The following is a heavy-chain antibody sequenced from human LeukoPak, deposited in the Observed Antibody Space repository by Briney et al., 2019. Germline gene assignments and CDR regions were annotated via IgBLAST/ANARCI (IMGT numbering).Heavy chain of an antibody. D-gene: IGHD4-23*01. Sequence: SQTLSLTCTVSGGSISSGDYYWSWIRQPPGKGLEWIGYIYYSGSTYYNPSLKSRVTISVDTSNNQFSLKLSSVTAADTAVYYCARDLPYGGNRAFDYWGQGTLVTVSS. CDR1: GGSISSGDYY. CDR3: ARDLPYGGNRAFDY. CDR2: IYYSGST. V-gene: IGHV4-30-4*08. J-gene: IGHJ4*02.